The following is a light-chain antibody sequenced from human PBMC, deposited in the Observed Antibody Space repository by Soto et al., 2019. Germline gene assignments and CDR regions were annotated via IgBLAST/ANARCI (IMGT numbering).Light chain of an antibody. V-gene: IGLV2-8*01. J-gene: IGLJ2*01. Sequence: QSALTQPATASGSPGQSLIVSCTGTSSDIGAYDFVSWYQQHPGKVPKLLIYEVNKRPSGVPSRFSGSKSGNTASLTVSGLQAEDEADYFCSSYSGINKIHVFGRATKLTVL. CDR1: SSDIGAYDF. CDR3: SSYSGINKIHV. CDR2: EVN.